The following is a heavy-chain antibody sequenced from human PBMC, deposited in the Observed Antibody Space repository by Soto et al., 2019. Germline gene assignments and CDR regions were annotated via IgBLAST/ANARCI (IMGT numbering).Heavy chain of an antibody. CDR2: IYPGNSDT. D-gene: IGHD3-9*01. Sequence: QQVQSGAEVKKPGESLKISCKGSGYNFANYWIGWVRQMPGKGLEWMGIIYPGNSDTRYSPSFQGQVTISADTSISTAYLEWSSLKASDTAIYYCARHVYYDVLKKNYWGQGTLVTVSS. CDR1: GYNFANYW. CDR3: ARHVYYDVLKKNY. V-gene: IGHV5-51*01. J-gene: IGHJ4*02.